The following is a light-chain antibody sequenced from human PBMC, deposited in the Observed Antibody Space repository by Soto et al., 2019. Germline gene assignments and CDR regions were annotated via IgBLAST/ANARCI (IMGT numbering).Light chain of an antibody. CDR1: QDIASR. CDR3: QQAHRPPLI. J-gene: IGKJ4*01. Sequence: DIQVTQSPSSVTASVGDRVTITCRASQDIASRLAWYQQKPGKAPKVLIYTASNLESGVPSRFSGGGYGTEFTLTINSLQPEDFATYYCQQAHRPPLIFGGGTKVEIK. CDR2: TAS. V-gene: IGKV1D-12*01.